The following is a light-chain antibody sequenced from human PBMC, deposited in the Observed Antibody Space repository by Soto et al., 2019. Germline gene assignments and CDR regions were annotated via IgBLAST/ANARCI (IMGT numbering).Light chain of an antibody. V-gene: IGLV1-51*02. CDR3: GAWETSLSGGV. J-gene: IGLJ1*01. CDR1: SSNIGNNY. Sequence: QSALTQPPSVSAAPGQKVTISCSGSSSNIGNNYVSWYQQLPGTAPKLLIFEDNKRPSGIPDRFSGSKSGTSATLGITGLQTGDEADYYCGAWETSLSGGVFGTGTKVTVL. CDR2: EDN.